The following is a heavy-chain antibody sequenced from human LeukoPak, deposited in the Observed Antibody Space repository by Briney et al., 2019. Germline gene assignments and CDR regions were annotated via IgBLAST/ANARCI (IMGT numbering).Heavy chain of an antibody. D-gene: IGHD2-2*01. CDR3: AREGGGYCSSTSCYPDY. Sequence: SETLSLTCTVSGGSISSYYWSWIRQPAGKGLEWIGRIYTSGSTNYNPSLKSRVTISVDTSKNHFSLKLSSVTAADTAVYYCAREGGGYCSSTSCYPDYWGQGTLVTVSS. V-gene: IGHV4-4*07. CDR2: IYTSGST. CDR1: GGSISSYY. J-gene: IGHJ4*02.